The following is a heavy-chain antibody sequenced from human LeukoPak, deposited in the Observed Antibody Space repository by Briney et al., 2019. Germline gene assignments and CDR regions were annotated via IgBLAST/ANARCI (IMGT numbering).Heavy chain of an antibody. CDR3: ARLSGGINYYYGMDV. Sequence: ASVKVSCKASGYTFISYDINWVRQATGQGLEWMGWMNPNSDNTGYAQKFQGRVTMTKDTSIGTAYMELSSLRSEDTAVYYCARLSGGINYYYGMDVWGQGTTVTVSS. D-gene: IGHD6-19*01. CDR2: MNPNSDNT. CDR1: GYTFISYD. V-gene: IGHV1-8*01. J-gene: IGHJ6*02.